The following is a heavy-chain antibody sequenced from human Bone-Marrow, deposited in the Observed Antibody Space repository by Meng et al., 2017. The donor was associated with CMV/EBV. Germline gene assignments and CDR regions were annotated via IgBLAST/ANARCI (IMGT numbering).Heavy chain of an antibody. D-gene: IGHD3-22*01. CDR2: IIPILGIA. V-gene: IGHV1-69*10. Sequence: SVKVSCKASGGTFSSYAISWVRQAPGQGLEWMGGIIPILGIANYAQKFQGRVTITADKSTSTAYMELSSLRSEDTAVYYCARESRSSSPLPEVVITMIVVAYWGAFDYWGQGTLVTVSS. CDR3: ARESRSSSPLPEVVITMIVVAYWGAFDY. CDR1: GGTFSSYA. J-gene: IGHJ4*02.